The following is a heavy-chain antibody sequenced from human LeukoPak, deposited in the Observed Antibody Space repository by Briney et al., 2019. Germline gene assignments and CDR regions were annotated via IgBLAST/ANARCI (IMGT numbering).Heavy chain of an antibody. D-gene: IGHD6-13*01. CDR2: IIPIFGTA. CDR1: GGTFISYA. V-gene: IGHV1-69*05. J-gene: IGHJ4*02. CDR3: ARVGNTGSSWYVSGDYYFDY. Sequence: SVKVSCKASGGTFISYAISWVRQAPGQGLEWMGGIIPIFGTANYAQKFQGRVTITTDESTSTAYMELSSLRSEDTAVYYCARVGNTGSSWYVSGDYYFDYWGQGTLVTVSS.